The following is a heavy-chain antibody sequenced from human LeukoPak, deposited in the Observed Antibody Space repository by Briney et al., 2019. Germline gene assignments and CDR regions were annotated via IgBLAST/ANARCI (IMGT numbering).Heavy chain of an antibody. CDR3: ARDRVRRGGETPNSFDY. V-gene: IGHV1-2*02. CDR1: GYTFTGYY. D-gene: IGHD2-21*01. CDR2: INPNSGGT. J-gene: IGHJ4*02. Sequence: GASVKVSCKASGYTFTGYYMHWVRQAPGQGLEWMGWINPNSGGTNYAQKFQGRVTMTRDTSISTAYMELSRLRSDDTAVYYCARDRVRRGGETPNSFDYWGQGTLVTVSP.